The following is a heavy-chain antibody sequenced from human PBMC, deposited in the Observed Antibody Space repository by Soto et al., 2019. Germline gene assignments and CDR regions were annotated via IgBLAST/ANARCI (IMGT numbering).Heavy chain of an antibody. Sequence: PXGSLRLSCATSGFTFSTQAMPWVRQAPGKGLEYVSAIRSNGRSTYYANSVKGRFTISRDNSKNTLYLQMDSLRAEHMAVYYCARDRCTNGVCYAPSDYWGQGTLVTVSS. CDR2: IRSNGRST. J-gene: IGHJ4*02. CDR1: GFTFSTQA. CDR3: ARDRCTNGVCYAPSDY. D-gene: IGHD2-8*01. V-gene: IGHV3-64*01.